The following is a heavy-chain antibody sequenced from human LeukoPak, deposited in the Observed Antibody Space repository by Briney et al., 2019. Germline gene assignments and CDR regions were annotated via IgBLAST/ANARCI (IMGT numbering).Heavy chain of an antibody. CDR1: GYTFTRYA. Sequence: ASVKVSCKASGYTFTRYAMNWVRQAPGQGLEWMGWTNTNTGNPTYAQGFIGRFVFSLETSVSTAYLQISRLKAEDTTVYYCARAYYYDSPDAFDIWGQGTMVTVSS. J-gene: IGHJ3*02. CDR2: TNTNTGNP. D-gene: IGHD3-22*01. CDR3: ARAYYYDSPDAFDI. V-gene: IGHV7-4-1*02.